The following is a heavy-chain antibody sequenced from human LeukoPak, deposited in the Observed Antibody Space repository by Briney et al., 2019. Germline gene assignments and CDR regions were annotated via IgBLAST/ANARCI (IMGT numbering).Heavy chain of an antibody. V-gene: IGHV4-30-4*08. CDR3: ARGESSGYYPPYYFDY. D-gene: IGHD3-22*01. J-gene: IGHJ4*02. CDR1: GGSISGGNYC. Sequence: SQTLSLTCAVSGGSISGGNYCWSWIRQPPGKGLGWIGSIYYRGSTYYNPSLKSRVTISVDPSKNQFSLKLSSVTAADTAVYYCARGESSGYYPPYYFDYWGQGTLVTVSS. CDR2: IYYRGST.